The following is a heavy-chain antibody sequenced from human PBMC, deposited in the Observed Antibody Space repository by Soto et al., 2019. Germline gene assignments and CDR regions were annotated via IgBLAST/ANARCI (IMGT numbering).Heavy chain of an antibody. CDR3: ARGPSGDKVDY. J-gene: IGHJ4*02. CDR1: GGSISSGGYF. V-gene: IGHV4-30-4*01. CDR2: IYHGGTI. Sequence: QVQLQESGPGLVKPSQTLSLTCTVSGGSISSGGYFWSWIRQPPDQGLEWIGHIYHGGTIYNNPSLNSRITISVGTSKAQLSMKLSSVTAADTAVYYCARGPSGDKVDYWGQGILVTVSS. D-gene: IGHD7-27*01.